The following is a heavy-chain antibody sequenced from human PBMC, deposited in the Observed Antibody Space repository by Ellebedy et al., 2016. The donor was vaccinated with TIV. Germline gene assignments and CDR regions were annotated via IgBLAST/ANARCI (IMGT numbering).Heavy chain of an antibody. J-gene: IGHJ3*02. D-gene: IGHD2-21*01. V-gene: IGHV4-34*01. CDR1: GESFTEYY. CDR3: ARGLRFRWAFDI. Sequence: MPGGSLRLSCAVFGESFTEYYWSWIRQSPGKGLEWIGDIFHSGNTNYNPSLESRVTNSVDASRNQFTLKLTSTSAADTAVYYCARGLRFRWAFDIWGQGTVVSVSS. CDR2: IFHSGNT.